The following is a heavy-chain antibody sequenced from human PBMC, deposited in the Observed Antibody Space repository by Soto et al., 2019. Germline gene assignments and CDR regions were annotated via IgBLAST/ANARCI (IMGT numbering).Heavy chain of an antibody. Sequence: KTSKSLSLTCCVSVGSFSGYYWSWIRQAPGKGLEWIGEINRSGSTNYNPSPKSLVTISVDTTKNQSSLKLSSVTAADTAVYYCASGRNVLRFLSAHYGMDVWGQGTTVTVSS. CDR2: INRSGST. D-gene: IGHD3-3*01. J-gene: IGHJ6*02. CDR1: VGSFSGYY. V-gene: IGHV4-34*01. CDR3: ASGRNVLRFLSAHYGMDV.